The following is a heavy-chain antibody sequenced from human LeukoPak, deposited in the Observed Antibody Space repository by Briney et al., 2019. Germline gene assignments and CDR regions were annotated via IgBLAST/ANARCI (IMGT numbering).Heavy chain of an antibody. CDR2: IDHSGST. Sequence: PSETLSLTCAVYGGSFSGYYWSGIRQPPGKGLEWIGEIDHSGSTNYNPSLKSRVTISLDTSKNQFSLKLSSVTAADTAVYYCARLYYSDSSGYYYLKVKEIVQDYWGQGTLVTVSS. J-gene: IGHJ4*02. CDR3: ARLYYSDSSGYYYLKVKEIVQDY. CDR1: GGSFSGYY. D-gene: IGHD3-22*01. V-gene: IGHV4-34*01.